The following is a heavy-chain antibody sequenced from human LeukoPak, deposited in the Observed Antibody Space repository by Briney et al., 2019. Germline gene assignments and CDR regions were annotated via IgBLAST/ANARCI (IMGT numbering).Heavy chain of an antibody. CDR3: ARRGSSSWKIYYYYYMDV. J-gene: IGHJ6*03. CDR1: GYSISSGYY. Sequence: SETLSLTCAVSGYSISSGYYWGWIRQPPGKGLEWIGGIYHSGSTYYNPSLKSRVTISVDTSKNQFSLKLSSVTAADTAVYYCARRGSSSWKIYYYYYMDVWGKGTTVTVSS. CDR2: IYHSGST. V-gene: IGHV4-38-2*01. D-gene: IGHD6-13*01.